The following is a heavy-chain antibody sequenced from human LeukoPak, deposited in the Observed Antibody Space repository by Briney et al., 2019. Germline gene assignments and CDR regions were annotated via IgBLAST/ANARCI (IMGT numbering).Heavy chain of an antibody. J-gene: IGHJ4*02. CDR1: GFTFDDYA. CDR3: AKDIYYDILTGYPDY. V-gene: IGHV3-9*01. CDR2: ISWNSGSI. Sequence: GGSLRLSCAASGFTFDDYAMHWVRQAPGKGLEWVSGISWNSGSIGYADPVKGRFTISRDNAKNSLYLQMNSLRAEDTALYYCAKDIYYDILTGYPDYWGQGTLVTVSS. D-gene: IGHD3-9*01.